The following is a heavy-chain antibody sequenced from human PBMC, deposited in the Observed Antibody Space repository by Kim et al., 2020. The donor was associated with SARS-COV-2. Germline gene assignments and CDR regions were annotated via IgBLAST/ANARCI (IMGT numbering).Heavy chain of an antibody. CDR1: GGSISSGGYY. V-gene: IGHV4-31*03. CDR2: IYYSGST. J-gene: IGHJ4*02. Sequence: SETLSLTCTVSGGSISSGGYYWSWIRQHPGKGLEWIGYIYYSGSTYYNPSLKSRVTISVDTSKNQFSLKLSSVTAADTAVYYCARGGYYDSSGYYWGQGTLVTVSS. CDR3: ARGGYYDSSGYY. D-gene: IGHD3-22*01.